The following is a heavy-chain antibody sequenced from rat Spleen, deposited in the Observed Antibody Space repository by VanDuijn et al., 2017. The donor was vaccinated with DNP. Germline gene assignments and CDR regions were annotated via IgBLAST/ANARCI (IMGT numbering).Heavy chain of an antibody. CDR3: ATGTLDY. J-gene: IGHJ2*01. CDR1: GFTFSAYY. D-gene: IGHD5-1*01. Sequence: EVQLVESGGGLVQPGRSLKLSCAASGFTFSAYYMAWVRQAPAKGLEWVAYISTGGGNTYYRDSVKGRFTISRDNAKNTQYLQMDSLRSEDTATYYCATGTLDYWGQGVMVTASS. CDR2: ISTGGGNT. V-gene: IGHV5S13*01.